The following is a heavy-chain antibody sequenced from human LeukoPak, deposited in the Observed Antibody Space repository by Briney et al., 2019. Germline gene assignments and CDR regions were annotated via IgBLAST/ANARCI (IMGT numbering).Heavy chain of an antibody. CDR1: GGSISSGGSY. CDR3: ARADYDSSGYYPYFDY. D-gene: IGHD3-22*01. V-gene: IGHV4-31*03. CDR2: IYYSGST. J-gene: IGHJ4*02. Sequence: SETLSLTCTVSGGSISSGGSYWSWIRQHPGKGLEWIGCIYYSGSTYYNPSLKSRVTISVDTSKNQFSLKLSSVTAADTAVYYCARADYDSSGYYPYFDYWGQGTLVTVSS.